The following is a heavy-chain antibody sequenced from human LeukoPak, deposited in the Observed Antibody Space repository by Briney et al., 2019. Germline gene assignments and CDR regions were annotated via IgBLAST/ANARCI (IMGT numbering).Heavy chain of an antibody. V-gene: IGHV4-4*09. J-gene: IGHJ5*02. CDR1: GGSISIYY. CDR2: IYTSGST. CDR3: ARQGYYYGSGSTWFDP. D-gene: IGHD3-10*01. Sequence: SETLSLTCTVAGGSISIYYWSWIRQPPGKGLEWIGYIYTSGSTNYNPPLKSRVTISVDTSKNQFSLKLSSVTAADTAVYYSARQGYYYGSGSTWFDPWGQGALVTVSS.